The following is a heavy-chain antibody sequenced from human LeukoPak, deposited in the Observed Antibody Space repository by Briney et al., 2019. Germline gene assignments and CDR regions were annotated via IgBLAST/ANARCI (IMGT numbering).Heavy chain of an antibody. V-gene: IGHV3-7*01. J-gene: IGHJ6*03. CDR2: IKQGGSEK. D-gene: IGHD2-15*01. Sequence: PGCSLTLSCAASGFTFSRYWMTWVGQAAAKGLEWVASIKQGGSEKYYEDSVKGRFTISRDNAKNSLYLQMNILRAEDTDLYYCARVRTGYCSGGRCYNYYYYYYMDVWGKGTTVSVSS. CDR3: ARVRTGYCSGGRCYNYYYYYYMDV. CDR1: GFTFSRYW.